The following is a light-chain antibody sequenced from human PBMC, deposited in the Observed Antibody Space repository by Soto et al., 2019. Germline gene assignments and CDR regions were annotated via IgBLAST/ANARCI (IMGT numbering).Light chain of an antibody. CDR3: CSYAGRYTYAV. J-gene: IGLJ2*01. Sequence: QSALTQPRSVSGSPGQSVTISCTGTSSDVGGYNYVSWYQHHPGKAPKLMIYDVNKRPSGVPDRFSGSKSGNTASLTISGLQAEDEADYYCCSYAGRYTYAVFGGGTKLTVL. CDR2: DVN. CDR1: SSDVGGYNY. V-gene: IGLV2-11*01.